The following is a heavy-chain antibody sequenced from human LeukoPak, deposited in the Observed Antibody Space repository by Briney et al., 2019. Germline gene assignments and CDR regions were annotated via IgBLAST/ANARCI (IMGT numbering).Heavy chain of an antibody. J-gene: IGHJ3*02. CDR3: ARAFSEGSFSRDGFDI. V-gene: IGHV4-38-2*02. D-gene: IGHD3-10*01. Sequence: SETLSLTCTVSGYSISSGYYWGWIRQSPGKGLEWIGSIYHSGSTYYNPSLKSRVTISIDTSKNQFSLKLSSVTAADTAVYYCARAFSEGSFSRDGFDIWGQGTMVTVSS. CDR1: GYSISSGYY. CDR2: IYHSGST.